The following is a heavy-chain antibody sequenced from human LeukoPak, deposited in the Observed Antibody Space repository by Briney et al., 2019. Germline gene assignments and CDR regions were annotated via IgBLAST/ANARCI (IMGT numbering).Heavy chain of an antibody. CDR2: IYYSGST. CDR3: AKDMEVEYFDWLGAPRENNDAFDI. D-gene: IGHD3-9*01. J-gene: IGHJ3*02. V-gene: IGHV4-39*07. CDR1: GGSISSSSYY. Sequence: SETLSLTCTVSGGSISSSSYYWGWIRQPPGKGLEWIGSIYYSGSTYYNPSLKSRVTISVDTSKNQFSLKLSSVTAADTAVYYCAKDMEVEYFDWLGAPRENNDAFDIWGQGTMVTVSS.